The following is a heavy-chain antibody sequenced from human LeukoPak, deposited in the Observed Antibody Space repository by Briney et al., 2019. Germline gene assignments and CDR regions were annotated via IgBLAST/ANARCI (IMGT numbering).Heavy chain of an antibody. CDR2: SSYGGTT. CDR1: GGFISNYY. Sequence: PSETLSLTCTVSGGFISNYYWSWIRQPPAKGLEWIGYSSYGGTTNYNPSLKSRVTISVDTSKNQFSLKLSSVTAADTAVYYCARLSGSPVPWGQGALVTVSS. D-gene: IGHD1-26*01. CDR3: ARLSGSPVP. V-gene: IGHV4-59*01. J-gene: IGHJ5*02.